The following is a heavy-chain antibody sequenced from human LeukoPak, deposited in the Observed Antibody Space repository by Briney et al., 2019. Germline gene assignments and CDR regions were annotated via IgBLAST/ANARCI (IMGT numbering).Heavy chain of an antibody. CDR3: AKDLGYSYGFFDY. D-gene: IGHD5-18*01. CDR2: ISPRGGGT. Sequence: GGTLRLSCAASGFTFSNYGMNWVRQAPGKGLEWLSGISPRGGGTYYADSVKGRFTISRDDSKNTLSLQMNSLRAEDTAVYYCAKDLGYSYGFFDYWGQGTLVTVSS. V-gene: IGHV3-23*01. CDR1: GFTFSNYG. J-gene: IGHJ4*02.